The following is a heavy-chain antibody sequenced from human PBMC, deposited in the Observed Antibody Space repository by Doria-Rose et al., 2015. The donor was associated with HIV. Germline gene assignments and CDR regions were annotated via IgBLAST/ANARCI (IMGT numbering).Heavy chain of an antibody. V-gene: IGHV1-8*02. CDR2: MNPNSGST. CDR1: GYTFTSYD. J-gene: IGHJ4*02. D-gene: IGHD2-2*01. CDR3: ARGQLAEFDY. Sequence: QVQLVQSGAEVKKPGASVKVSCKASGYTFTSYDINWMRQATGQGLEWMGWMNPNSGSTDYAQRFQGRVTMIRNTSISTAYMELSSLGSEDTAVYYCARGQLAEFDYWGQGTLVTVSS.